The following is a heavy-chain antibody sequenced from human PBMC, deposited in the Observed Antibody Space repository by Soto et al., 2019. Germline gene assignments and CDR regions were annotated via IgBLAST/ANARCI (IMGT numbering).Heavy chain of an antibody. J-gene: IGHJ6*02. CDR3: ARAHCSSTSCRYYYGMDV. CDR1: GFTVSSNY. Sequence: PGGSLRLSCAASGFTVSSNYMSWVRQAPGKGLEWVSVIYSGGSTYYADSVKGRFTISRDNSKNTLYLQMNSLRAEDTAVYYCARAHCSSTSCRYYYGMDVWGQGTKVTVSS. V-gene: IGHV3-53*01. D-gene: IGHD2-2*01. CDR2: IYSGGST.